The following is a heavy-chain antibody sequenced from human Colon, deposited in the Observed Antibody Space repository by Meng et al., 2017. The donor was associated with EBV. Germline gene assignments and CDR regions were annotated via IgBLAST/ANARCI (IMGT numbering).Heavy chain of an antibody. J-gene: IGHJ4*02. Sequence: AAGPGLARTWGTRSVTRAGSGGAVRSSNWWGWSRQPPGNVREWIGEIYHSGSTNYNPSLKSRVTIAEDESKNQFSLRLSSVTAADTAVYYCARVGAYCGGDCYHPRWGQGTLVTVSS. V-gene: IGHV4-4*02. CDR1: GGAVRSSNW. CDR3: ARVGAYCGGDCYHPR. CDR2: IYHSGST. D-gene: IGHD2-21*02.